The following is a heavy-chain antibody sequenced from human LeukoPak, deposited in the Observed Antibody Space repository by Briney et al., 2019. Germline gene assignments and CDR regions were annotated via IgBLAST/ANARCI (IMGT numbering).Heavy chain of an antibody. Sequence: KTSETLSLTCNVSGGSISSGSYYWTWIRQTAEKGLEWIGRIYTNGRTSYNPSLKSRVTILLDTSKNQFSLKLSSLTAADTAIYYCARSSRRNQLLRETRAFDIWGQGTMVTVSS. D-gene: IGHD2-2*01. CDR3: ARSSRRNQLLRETRAFDI. V-gene: IGHV4-61*02. J-gene: IGHJ3*02. CDR2: IYTNGRT. CDR1: GGSISSGSYY.